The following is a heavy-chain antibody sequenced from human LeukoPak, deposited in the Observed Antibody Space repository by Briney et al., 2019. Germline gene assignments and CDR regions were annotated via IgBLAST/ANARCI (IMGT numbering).Heavy chain of an antibody. CDR1: GGSISSYY. CDR3: ARGGNYWPQWWFDP. V-gene: IGHV4-59*01. CDR2: IYYSGST. J-gene: IGHJ5*02. Sequence: PSETLSLTCTVSGGSISSYYWSWIRQPPGKGLEWIGYIYYSGSTNYNPSLKSRVTMSVDTSKNQLSLKLSSVTAADTAVYYCARGGNYWPQWWFDPWGRGTLVSVSS. D-gene: IGHD1-26*01.